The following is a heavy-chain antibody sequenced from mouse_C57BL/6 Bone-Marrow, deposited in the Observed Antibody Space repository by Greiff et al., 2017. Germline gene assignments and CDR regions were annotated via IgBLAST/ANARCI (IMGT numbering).Heavy chain of an antibody. D-gene: IGHD1-1*01. Sequence: QVQLQQSGAELARPGASVKLSCKASGYTFTSYGISWVKQRTGQGLEWIGEIYPRSGNTYYNEKFKGKATLTADKSSSTAYMELRSLTSEDSAVYFCARKSNYYGSSPYAMDYWGQGTSVTVSS. CDR2: IYPRSGNT. CDR1: GYTFTSYG. V-gene: IGHV1-81*01. CDR3: ARKSNYYGSSPYAMDY. J-gene: IGHJ4*01.